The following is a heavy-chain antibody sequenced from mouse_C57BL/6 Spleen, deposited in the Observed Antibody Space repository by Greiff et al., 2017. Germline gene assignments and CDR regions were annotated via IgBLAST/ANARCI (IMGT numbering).Heavy chain of an antibody. CDR2: IYPGDGDT. CDR1: GYAFSSSW. V-gene: IGHV1-82*01. D-gene: IGHD1-1*01. CDR3: ANYYGSRSWYFDV. J-gene: IGHJ1*03. Sequence: VQLVESGPELVKPGASVKISCKASGYAFSSSWMNWVKQRPGKGLEWIGRIYPGDGDTNYNGKFKGKATLTADKSSSTAYMQLSSLTSEDSAVYFCANYYGSRSWYFDVWGTGTTVTVSS.